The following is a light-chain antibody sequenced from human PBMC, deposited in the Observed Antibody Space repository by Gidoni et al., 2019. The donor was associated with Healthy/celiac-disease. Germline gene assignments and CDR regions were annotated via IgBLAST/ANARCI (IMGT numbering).Light chain of an antibody. CDR2: GKN. Sequence: SSDLTQDPSVSVAFGQTVTITCQGDSLSIYYASWYQQKPGQAPVLVIYGKNNRPSGIPDRFSGSSSGNTASLTITGAQAEDEADYYCNSRESSGNHWVFGGGTKLTVL. V-gene: IGLV3-19*01. CDR3: NSRESSGNHWV. J-gene: IGLJ3*02. CDR1: SLSIYY.